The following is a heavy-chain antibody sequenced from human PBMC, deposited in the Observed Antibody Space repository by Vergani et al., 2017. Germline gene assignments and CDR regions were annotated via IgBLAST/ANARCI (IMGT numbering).Heavy chain of an antibody. CDR2: ISGSGGNT. J-gene: IGHJ6*02. Sequence: EVQLLESGGGLVQPGGSLRLSCGAPGFTFSTNAMTWVRQAPGRGLKWVSAISGSGGNTFYTDSVKGRFTISRDNSKDTLYLQMNSLRVEDTAIYYCAKARDPNCKGGNCYSYYYGLDLWGQGTTVTVSS. V-gene: IGHV3-23*01. CDR1: GFTFSTNA. CDR3: AKARDPNCKGGNCYSYYYGLDL. D-gene: IGHD2-15*01.